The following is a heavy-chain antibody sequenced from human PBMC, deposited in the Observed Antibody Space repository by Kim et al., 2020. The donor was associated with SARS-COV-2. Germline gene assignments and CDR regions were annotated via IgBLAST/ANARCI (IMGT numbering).Heavy chain of an antibody. CDR3: ARMGYSPWFDP. V-gene: IGHV3-11*01. J-gene: IGHJ5*02. D-gene: IGHD4-4*01. Sequence: YYADSVKGRFTISRDNAKNSLYLQMNSLRAEDTAVYYCARMGYSPWFDPWGQGTLVTVSS.